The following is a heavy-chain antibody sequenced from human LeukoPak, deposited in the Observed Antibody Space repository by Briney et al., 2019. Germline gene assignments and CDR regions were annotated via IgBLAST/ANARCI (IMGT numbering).Heavy chain of an antibody. D-gene: IGHD1-1*01. CDR3: ARLTTYFDY. Sequence: SETLSLTCTVSGGSISSYYWSWIRQPPGKGLEWIGYIYYSGSTNYNPSLKSRVTISVDTYKNQFSLKLSSVTAADTAVYYCARLTTYFDYWGQGTLVTVSS. CDR2: IYYSGST. J-gene: IGHJ4*02. CDR1: GGSISSYY. V-gene: IGHV4-59*08.